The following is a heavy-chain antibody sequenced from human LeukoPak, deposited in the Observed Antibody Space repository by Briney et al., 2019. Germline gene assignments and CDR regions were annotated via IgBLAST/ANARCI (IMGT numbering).Heavy chain of an antibody. D-gene: IGHD3-22*01. J-gene: IGHJ4*02. V-gene: IGHV3-30-3*01. CDR3: ASGSGYYYGGDY. CDR1: GFTFSSYA. CDR2: ISYDGSNK. Sequence: PGRSLRLSCAASGFTFSSYAMHWVRQAPGKGLEWVAVISYDGSNKYYADSVKGRFTISRDNSKNTLYLQMNSLRAEDTAVYYCASGSGYYYGGDYWGQGTLVTVSS.